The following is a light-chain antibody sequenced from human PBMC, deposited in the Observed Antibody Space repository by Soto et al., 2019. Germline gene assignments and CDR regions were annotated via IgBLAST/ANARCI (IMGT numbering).Light chain of an antibody. J-gene: IGKJ4*01. Sequence: EIVMTQSQATLSVSVGERATLSCRASQTVSSKLAWYQQKPGQAPRLLIYGASTRATGIPARFTGSGSGTEFTLTISSLQSEDFAVYYCQQYNDWPPQLTFGGGTKVEFK. CDR1: QTVSSK. V-gene: IGKV3-15*01. CDR2: GAS. CDR3: QQYNDWPPQLT.